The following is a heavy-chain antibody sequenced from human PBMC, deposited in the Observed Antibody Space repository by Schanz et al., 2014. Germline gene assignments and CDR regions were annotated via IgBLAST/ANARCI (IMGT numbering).Heavy chain of an antibody. V-gene: IGHV3-23*01. CDR1: GFTFGDYA. D-gene: IGHD3-10*01. CDR3: AKDGPGGSGSYSADGGMDV. CDR2: ISGGGGTT. Sequence: EVHLLESGGGLVQPGGSLRLSCTASGFTFGDYAMTWVRQAPGKGLEWVSAISGGGGTTYYTGSVKGRFTISRDNSKSTLYLQMNSLRAEDTAVYYCAKDGPGGSGSYSADGGMDVWGQGTTVTVSS. J-gene: IGHJ6*02.